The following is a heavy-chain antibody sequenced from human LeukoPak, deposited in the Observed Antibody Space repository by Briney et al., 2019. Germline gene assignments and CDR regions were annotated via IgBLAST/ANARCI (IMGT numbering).Heavy chain of an antibody. CDR1: GYTFTGYC. Sequence: GASVKVSCKASGYTFTGYCMHWVRQAPGQGLEWMGWINPNSGGTNYAQKFQGRVTMTRDTSISTAYMELSRLRSDDTAVYYCARSQYNWNEELGLEFDYWGQGTLVTVSS. D-gene: IGHD1-1*01. CDR3: ARSQYNWNEELGLEFDY. J-gene: IGHJ4*02. V-gene: IGHV1-2*02. CDR2: INPNSGGT.